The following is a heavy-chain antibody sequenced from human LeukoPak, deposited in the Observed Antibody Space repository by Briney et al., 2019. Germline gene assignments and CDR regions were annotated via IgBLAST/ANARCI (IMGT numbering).Heavy chain of an antibody. CDR3: ASSGALVATIPFDY. J-gene: IGHJ4*02. CDR2: INPNSGGT. CDR1: GYTFKTYG. V-gene: IGHV1-2*02. Sequence: ASVKVSCKAFGYTFKTYGISWVRQAPGQGLEWMGWINPNSGGTNYAQKFQGRVTMTRDTSISTAYMELSRLRSDDTAVYYCASSGALVATIPFDYWGQGTLVTVSS. D-gene: IGHD5-12*01.